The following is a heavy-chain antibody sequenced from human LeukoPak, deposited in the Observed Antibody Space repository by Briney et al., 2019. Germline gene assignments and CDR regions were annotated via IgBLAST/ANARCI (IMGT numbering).Heavy chain of an antibody. CDR3: AKGTYSSSWYLPY. V-gene: IGHV3-21*01. Sequence: GGSLRLSCAASGFTFSIYSMNWVRQAPGKGLEWVSSISSSSSYIYYADSVKGRFTIPRDNAKNTLYLQMNSLRAEDTAVYYCAKGTYSSSWYLPYWGQGTLVTVSS. J-gene: IGHJ4*02. D-gene: IGHD6-13*01. CDR2: ISSSSSYI. CDR1: GFTFSIYS.